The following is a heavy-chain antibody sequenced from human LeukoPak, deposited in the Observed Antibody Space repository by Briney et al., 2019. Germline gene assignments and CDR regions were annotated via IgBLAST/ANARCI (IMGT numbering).Heavy chain of an antibody. CDR1: GYSISSGYY. J-gene: IGHJ5*02. Sequence: SETLSLTCTVSGYSISSGYYWGWIRQPPGKGLEWIGGIYYNGNTYYNPSLKSRVTISVDTSKNQFSLKLTSVTAADTAVYYCARDRGFRSWFDPWGQGTLVTVSS. CDR2: IYYNGNT. V-gene: IGHV4-38-2*02. CDR3: ARDRGFRSWFDP. D-gene: IGHD3-10*01.